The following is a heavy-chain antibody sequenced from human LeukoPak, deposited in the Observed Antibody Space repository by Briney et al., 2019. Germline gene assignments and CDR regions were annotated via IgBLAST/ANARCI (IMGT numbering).Heavy chain of an antibody. CDR3: ARDQVNYDSSGYYAYYYYGMDV. V-gene: IGHV1-69*13. Sequence: SVKVSCKASGDTFSTYAITWVRQAPGQGLEWMGGLIPNFGTARGAQKFQGRVTITADESTSTAYMELSSLRSDDTAVYYCARDQVNYDSSGYYAYYYYGMDVWGQGTTVTVSS. CDR1: GDTFSTYA. J-gene: IGHJ6*02. D-gene: IGHD3-22*01. CDR2: LIPNFGTA.